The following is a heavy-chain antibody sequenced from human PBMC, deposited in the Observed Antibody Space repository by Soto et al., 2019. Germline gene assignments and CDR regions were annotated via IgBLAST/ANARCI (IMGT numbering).Heavy chain of an antibody. D-gene: IGHD2-2*01. Sequence: QVQLVQSGAEVKKPGASVKVSCKASGYTFTSYGISWVRQAPGQGLEWMGWISAYNGNSNYAQKLQGRVSMTTDTSTSTAYMELRSLRSDDTAVYYCARDDCSSTSCPEIDYWGQGTLVTVSS. CDR2: ISAYNGNS. V-gene: IGHV1-18*01. CDR1: GYTFTSYG. CDR3: ARDDCSSTSCPEIDY. J-gene: IGHJ4*02.